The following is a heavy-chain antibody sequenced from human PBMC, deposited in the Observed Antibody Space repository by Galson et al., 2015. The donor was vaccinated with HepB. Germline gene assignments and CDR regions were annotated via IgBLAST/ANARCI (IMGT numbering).Heavy chain of an antibody. V-gene: IGHV3-15*01. Sequence: SLRLSCAASGFTFSNAWMSWVRQAPGKGLEWVGRIKGKTDGGTTDYAAPVKGRFTISRDDSKNTLYLQMNSLKTEDTAVYYCTTLAAGYYYYYYGMDVWGQGTTVTVSS. CDR2: IKGKTDGGTT. D-gene: IGHD6-13*01. J-gene: IGHJ6*02. CDR1: GFTFSNAW. CDR3: TTLAAGYYYYYYGMDV.